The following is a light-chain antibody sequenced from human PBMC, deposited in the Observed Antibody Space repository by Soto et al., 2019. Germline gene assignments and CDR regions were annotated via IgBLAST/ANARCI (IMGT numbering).Light chain of an antibody. CDR3: QQYYSTPPT. CDR1: QSVLYSSNNKNY. J-gene: IGKJ1*01. V-gene: IGKV4-1*01. CDR2: WAS. Sequence: DIVMTQSPDSLAVSLGERATINCKSSQSVLYSSNNKNYLAWYQQKPGQPPKLLIYWASTRESGVPDRFSGSASGTDFTLTISSLQAEDVAVYYCQQYYSTPPTFGQGTKVDIK.